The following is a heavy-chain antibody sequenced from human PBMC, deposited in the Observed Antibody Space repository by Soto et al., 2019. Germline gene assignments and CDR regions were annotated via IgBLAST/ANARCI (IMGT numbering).Heavy chain of an antibody. CDR3: ARPDTYYYDSSGFR. CDR1: GYTFTGYY. CDR2: INPNSGGT. V-gene: IGHV1-2*02. J-gene: IGHJ4*02. Sequence: ASVKVSCKASGYTFTGYYMHWVRQAPGQGLEWMGWINPNSGGTNYAQKFQGRVTMTRDTSISTAYMELSRLRSDDTAVYYCARPDTYYYDSSGFRWCQGTLVTVSP. D-gene: IGHD3-22*01.